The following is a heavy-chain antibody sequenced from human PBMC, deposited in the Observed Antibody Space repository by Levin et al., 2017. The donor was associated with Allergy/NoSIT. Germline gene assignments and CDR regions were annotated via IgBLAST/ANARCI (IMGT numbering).Heavy chain of an antibody. CDR2: IYYSGST. CDR1: GGSISSSSYY. Sequence: SETLSLTCTVSGGSISSSSYYWGWIRQPPGKGLEWIGSIYYSGSTYYNPSLKSRVTISVDTSKNQFSLKLSSVTAADTAVYYCARRPGPTPIFDYWGQGTLVTVSS. V-gene: IGHV4-39*01. J-gene: IGHJ4*02. CDR3: ARRPGPTPIFDY.